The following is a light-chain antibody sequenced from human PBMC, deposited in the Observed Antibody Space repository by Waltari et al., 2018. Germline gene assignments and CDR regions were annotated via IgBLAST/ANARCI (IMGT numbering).Light chain of an antibody. CDR3: QSADSSGTYKV. Sequence: SYELTQPPSVSVSPGQTARITCSGDALPKQYAYWYQQKPGQAPGLVIYKDPERPSGIPGRFSGSSSGTTVTLTISGVQAEDEADYYCQSADSSGTYKVFGGGTKLTVL. J-gene: IGLJ3*02. CDR2: KDP. V-gene: IGLV3-25*03. CDR1: ALPKQY.